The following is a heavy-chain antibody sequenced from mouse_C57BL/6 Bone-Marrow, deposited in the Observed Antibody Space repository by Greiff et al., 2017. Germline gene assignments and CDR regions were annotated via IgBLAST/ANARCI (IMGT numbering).Heavy chain of an antibody. D-gene: IGHD1-1*01. CDR2: IDPENGDT. V-gene: IGHV14-4*01. CDR3: TVYYGSMWFAY. J-gene: IGHJ3*01. CDR1: GFNIKDDY. Sequence: EVQLQQSGAELVRPGASVKLSCTASGFNIKDDYMHWVKQRPEQGLEWIGWIDPENGDTESASKFQGKATITADTSSNTAYLQLSSLTSEDTAVYYCTVYYGSMWFAYWGQGTLVTVSA.